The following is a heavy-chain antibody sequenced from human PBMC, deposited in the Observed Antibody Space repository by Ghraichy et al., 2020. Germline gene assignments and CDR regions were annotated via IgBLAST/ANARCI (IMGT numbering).Heavy chain of an antibody. CDR3: ARLSSYGDYYFDY. Sequence: SQTLSLTCAVSGGSISSGGYFWSWIRQPPGKGLEWIGYIYHSGSTYYNPSLKSRVTISVDRSKNQFSLKLSSVTAADTAVYYCARLSSYGDYYFDYWGQGTLVTVSS. J-gene: IGHJ4*02. D-gene: IGHD4-17*01. CDR1: GGSISSGGYF. CDR2: IYHSGST. V-gene: IGHV4-30-2*01.